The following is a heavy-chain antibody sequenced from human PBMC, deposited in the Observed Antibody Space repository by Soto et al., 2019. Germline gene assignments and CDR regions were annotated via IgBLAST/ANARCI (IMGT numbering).Heavy chain of an antibody. J-gene: IGHJ4*02. CDR2: IVVGSGNT. D-gene: IGHD2-21*02. Sequence: QMQLVQSGPEVKKPGTSVKVSCKASGFTFTSSAVQWVRQARGQRLEWIGWIVVGSGNTNYAQKFQERVTITRDMSTSTAYMELSSLRSEDTAVYYCAAERTYCGGDCYVDWGQGTPVTVSS. V-gene: IGHV1-58*01. CDR1: GFTFTSSA. CDR3: AAERTYCGGDCYVD.